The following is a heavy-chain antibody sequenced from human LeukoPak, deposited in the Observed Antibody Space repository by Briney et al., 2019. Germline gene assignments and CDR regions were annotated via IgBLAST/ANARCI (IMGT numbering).Heavy chain of an antibody. D-gene: IGHD4-17*01. CDR2: INPSGGST. V-gene: IGHV1-46*01. Sequence: SVKVSCEASGYTFTSYYMHWVRQAPGQGLEWMGIINPSGGSTSYAQKFQGRVTMTRDTSTSTVYMELSSLRSEDTAVYYCARTTVTMYYFDYWGQGTLVTVSS. CDR1: GYTFTSYY. J-gene: IGHJ4*02. CDR3: ARTTVTMYYFDY.